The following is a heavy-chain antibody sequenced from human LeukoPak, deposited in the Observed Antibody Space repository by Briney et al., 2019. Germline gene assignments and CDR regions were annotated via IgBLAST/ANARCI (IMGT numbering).Heavy chain of an antibody. CDR3: ARDPTTSQGSDAFDI. D-gene: IGHD1-1*01. CDR2: IKPDGSEK. Sequence: GGSLRLSCAASGFTFSSYAMHWVRQAPGKGLEWVANIKPDGSEKYYVDSVKGRFTISRDNAKNSLNLQMSSLRAEDTAVYYCARDPTTSQGSDAFDIWGQGTRVTVSS. J-gene: IGHJ3*02. V-gene: IGHV3-7*01. CDR1: GFTFSSYA.